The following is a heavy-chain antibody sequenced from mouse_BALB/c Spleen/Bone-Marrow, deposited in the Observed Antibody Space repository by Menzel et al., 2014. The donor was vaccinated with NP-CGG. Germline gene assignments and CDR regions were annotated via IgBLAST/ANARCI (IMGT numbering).Heavy chain of an antibody. V-gene: IGHV4-1*02. J-gene: IGHJ3*01. CDR3: ARNDGYSFAY. CDR2: INPDSSTT. CDR1: GFDFSGYW. Sequence: EVKLQESGGGLVQPGGSLKLSCAASGFDFSGYWMSWVRQAPGKGLEWIGEINPDSSTTNYTPSLKDKFIISRDNAKNTLYLQMSEVRSEDTALYYCARNDGYSFAYWGQGTLVTVSA. D-gene: IGHD2-3*01.